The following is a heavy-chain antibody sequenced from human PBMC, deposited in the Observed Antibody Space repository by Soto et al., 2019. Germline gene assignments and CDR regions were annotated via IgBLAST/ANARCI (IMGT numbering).Heavy chain of an antibody. CDR2: IWSAGLI. J-gene: IGHJ6*02. CDR1: GFTVSSKY. V-gene: IGHV3-53*02. Sequence: DVQLVETGGELIQPGGSLRLSCAASGFTVSSKYMSWVRQAPGKVLEWISVIWSAGLIYYADSVRGRFTISRDISKNILYLEMTSLRADDTAVYYCAIEDPMDVWGQGTTVTVSS. CDR3: AIEDPMDV.